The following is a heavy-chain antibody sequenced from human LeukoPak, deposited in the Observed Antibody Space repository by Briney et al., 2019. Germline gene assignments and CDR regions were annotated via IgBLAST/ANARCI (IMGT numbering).Heavy chain of an antibody. Sequence: SVKVSCKASGGTSSSYTISWVRQAPGQGLEWMGRIIPILGIANYAQKFQGRVTITADKSTSTAYMELSSLRSEDTAVYYCARDIREMATIIGHAFDIWGQGTMVTVSS. J-gene: IGHJ3*02. V-gene: IGHV1-69*04. CDR1: GGTSSSYT. CDR3: ARDIREMATIIGHAFDI. CDR2: IIPILGIA. D-gene: IGHD5-24*01.